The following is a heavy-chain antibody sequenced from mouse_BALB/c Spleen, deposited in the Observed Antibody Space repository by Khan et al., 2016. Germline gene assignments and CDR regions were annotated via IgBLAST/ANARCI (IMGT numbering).Heavy chain of an antibody. CDR3: ASSFWYFDF. V-gene: IGHV4-1*02. Sequence: EVQLLESGGGLVQPGGSLKLSCAASEFDFSRYWMSWVRQAPGKGLEWIGEINPDSSKINYTPSLKDKFIISRDNAKNTLYLQMSKVRSEDTALCCGASSFWYFDFCGPGTPVTVSS. J-gene: IGHJ1*01. CDR1: EFDFSRYW. CDR2: INPDSSKI.